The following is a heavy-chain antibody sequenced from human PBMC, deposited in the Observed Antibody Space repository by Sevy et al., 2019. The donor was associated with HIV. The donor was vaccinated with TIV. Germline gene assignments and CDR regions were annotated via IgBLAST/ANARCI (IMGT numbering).Heavy chain of an antibody. CDR2: VKSKADGGTT. CDR3: TTGRYSSSMYFEH. D-gene: IGHD6-6*01. Sequence: GGSLRLSCAASGFTSSNAWMTWVRQAPGKGLEWVGRVKSKADGGTTNYGAPGKGRFTISGDDSKNTVYLQMNSLKSEDTGVYYCTTGRYSSSMYFEHWGQGTLVTVSS. J-gene: IGHJ4*02. V-gene: IGHV3-15*01. CDR1: GFTSSNAW.